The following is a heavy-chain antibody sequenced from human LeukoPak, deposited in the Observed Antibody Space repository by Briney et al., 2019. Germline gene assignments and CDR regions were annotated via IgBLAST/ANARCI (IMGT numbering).Heavy chain of an antibody. CDR3: TRGVSIATRSAFYFDY. D-gene: IGHD6-6*01. J-gene: IGHJ4*02. Sequence: ASVKVSCKASAHTFTGYYMHWVRQAPGQGFEWMGWINPNSGGTNYAQKFQGRVTMTRDTSISTAYMELSRLRSDDTAVYYCTRGVSIATRSAFYFDYWGQGTLVTVSS. CDR2: INPNSGGT. V-gene: IGHV1-2*02. CDR1: AHTFTGYY.